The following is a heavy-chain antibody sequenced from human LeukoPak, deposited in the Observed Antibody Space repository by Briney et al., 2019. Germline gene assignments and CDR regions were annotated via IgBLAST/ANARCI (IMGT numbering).Heavy chain of an antibody. J-gene: IGHJ4*02. CDR1: GFTVSSNY. Sequence: GGSLRLSCAASGFTVSSNYMSWVRQAPGKGLEWVSVIYSSDSTYNADSVKDRFTISRDNSKNTLYLQMNSLRAEDTAVYYCARGDVVVPAAMGFDYWGQGTLVTVSS. D-gene: IGHD2-2*01. V-gene: IGHV3-66*01. CDR3: ARGDVVVPAAMGFDY. CDR2: IYSSDST.